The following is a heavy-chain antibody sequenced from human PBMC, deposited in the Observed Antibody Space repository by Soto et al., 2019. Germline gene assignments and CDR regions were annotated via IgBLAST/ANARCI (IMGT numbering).Heavy chain of an antibody. CDR3: ARDASLIAVAGTDWFDP. J-gene: IGHJ5*02. Sequence: SVKVSCKASGGTFSSYTISWVRQAPGQGLEWMGRIIPILGIANYAQRFQGRVTIIADKSTSTAYMELSSLRSEDTAMYYCARDASLIAVAGTDWFDPWGQGTLVTVSS. V-gene: IGHV1-69*04. CDR1: GGTFSSYT. CDR2: IIPILGIA. D-gene: IGHD6-19*01.